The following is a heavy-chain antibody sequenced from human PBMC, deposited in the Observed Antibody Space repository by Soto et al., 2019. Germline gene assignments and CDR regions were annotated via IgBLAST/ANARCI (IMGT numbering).Heavy chain of an antibody. Sequence: TGGSLRLSCAASGFTFSSYAMSWVRQAPGKGLEWVSAISGSGGSTYYADSVKGRFTISRDNSKNTLYLQMNSLRAEDTAVYYCAKVGYYDFWSGYYDLDYWGQGTLVTVSS. CDR3: AKVGYYDFWSGYYDLDY. D-gene: IGHD3-3*01. V-gene: IGHV3-23*01. J-gene: IGHJ4*02. CDR1: GFTFSSYA. CDR2: ISGSGGST.